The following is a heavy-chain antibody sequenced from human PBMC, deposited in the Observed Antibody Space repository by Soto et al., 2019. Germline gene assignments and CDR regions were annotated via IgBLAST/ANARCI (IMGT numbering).Heavy chain of an antibody. Sequence: KPSETLSLTCTVSDASINSGGYYWSWIRQHPGKGLEWIGFIYYSGTTYYNPSLKSRVTTSVDTSKNQFTLRLTSVTAADTAVYFCATESGSTYGYFDYWGQGTQVTVSS. CDR2: IYYSGTT. V-gene: IGHV4-30-4*02. CDR1: DASINSGGYY. CDR3: ATESGSTYGYFDY. D-gene: IGHD4-17*01. J-gene: IGHJ4*02.